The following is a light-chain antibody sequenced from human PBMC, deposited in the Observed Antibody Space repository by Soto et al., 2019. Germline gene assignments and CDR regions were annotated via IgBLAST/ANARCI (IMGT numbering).Light chain of an antibody. J-gene: IGKJ1*01. CDR3: LQYHNLCA. V-gene: IGKV3-15*01. CDR1: QNSYYN. CDR2: RAS. Sequence: ILMTQSPATVSVSPGESATLSCRASQNSYYNVAWYQHRPGQAPRLLIYRASTRAPGVPARFSGSGSGTEFTLTISSLQPEDFTVYSCLQYHNLCAFGQGTKVEI.